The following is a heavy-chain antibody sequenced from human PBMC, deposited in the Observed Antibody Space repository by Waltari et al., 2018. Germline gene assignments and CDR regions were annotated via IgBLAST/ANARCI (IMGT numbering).Heavy chain of an antibody. D-gene: IGHD4-17*01. CDR2: VSNDVIGR. CDR1: GFTFSRFS. CDR3: ARDRAFAVSLQD. J-gene: IGHJ4*02. Sequence: QAPLVESGGGVVQPGRSLRLSCATLGFTFSRFSMHWVRQAPGKGLQWVAGVSNDVIGRYADSVKGRFTISRDNAKSTVSLEMNSLRPDDTALYYCARDRAFAVSLQDWGQGTPVTVSS. V-gene: IGHV3-30*04.